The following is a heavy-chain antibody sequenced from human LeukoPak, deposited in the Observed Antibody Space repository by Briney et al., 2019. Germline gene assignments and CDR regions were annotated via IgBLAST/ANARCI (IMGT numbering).Heavy chain of an antibody. CDR2: INHSGST. Sequence: PSETLSLTCAVYGGSFSGYYWSWIRQPPGKGLEWIGEINHSGSTNYNPSLKSRVTISVDTSKNQFSLKLSSVTAADTAVYYCARITKYDSSGYYSGYYGYWGQGTLVTVSS. D-gene: IGHD3-22*01. J-gene: IGHJ4*02. CDR3: ARITKYDSSGYYSGYYGY. V-gene: IGHV4-34*01. CDR1: GGSFSGYY.